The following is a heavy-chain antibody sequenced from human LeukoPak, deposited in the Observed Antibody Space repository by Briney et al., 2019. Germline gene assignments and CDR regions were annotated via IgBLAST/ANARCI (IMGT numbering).Heavy chain of an antibody. CDR3: ARDRASGSYFDAFDI. V-gene: IGHV4-30-4*08. CDR1: GGSISSGDYY. Sequence: SETLSLTCTVSGGSISSGDYYWSWIRQPPGKGLEWIGYIYYSGSTYYNPSLKSRVTISVDTSKNQFSLKLSSVTAADTAVYYCARDRASGSYFDAFDIWGQGTMVTVSS. J-gene: IGHJ3*02. D-gene: IGHD1-26*01. CDR2: IYYSGST.